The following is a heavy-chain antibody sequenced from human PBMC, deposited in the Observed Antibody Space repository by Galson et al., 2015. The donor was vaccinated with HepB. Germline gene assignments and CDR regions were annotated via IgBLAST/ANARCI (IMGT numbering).Heavy chain of an antibody. CDR1: GVTIPSYS. J-gene: IGHJ4*02. D-gene: IGHD6-19*01. CDR2: ISGSGAFT. CDR3: AKDSVSGSYLPTYFDH. Sequence: SLRLSCAASGVTIPSYSMTWVRQAPGKGLQWVSSISGSGAFTYYADAVKGRFTIPRDNSRKHLYLQMNSLRAEDTAVYFCAKDSVSGSYLPTYFDHWGQGALVTVSS. V-gene: IGHV3-23*01.